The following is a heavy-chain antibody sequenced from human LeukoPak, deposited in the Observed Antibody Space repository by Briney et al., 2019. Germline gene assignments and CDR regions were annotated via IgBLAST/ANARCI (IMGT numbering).Heavy chain of an antibody. CDR3: ARGPIRRAYYYDSSGYSGPFDY. V-gene: IGHV4-34*01. CDR2: INHSGST. J-gene: IGHJ4*02. D-gene: IGHD3-22*01. Sequence: SETLSLTRAVYGGSFRGYYWSWIRQPPGKGLEWIGEINHSGSTNYNPSLKSRVTISVDTSKNQFSLKLSSVTAADTAVYYCARGPIRRAYYYDSSGYSGPFDYWGQGTLVTVSS. CDR1: GGSFRGYY.